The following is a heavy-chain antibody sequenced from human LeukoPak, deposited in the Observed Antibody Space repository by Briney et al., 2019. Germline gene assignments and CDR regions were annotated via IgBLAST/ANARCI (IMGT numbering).Heavy chain of an antibody. CDR2: ISGSGGST. CDR1: GFTFSSYA. Sequence: GGSLRLSCAASGFTFSSYAMSWVRQAPGKGLEWVSAISGSGGSTYYADSVKGRFTISRDNSKNTLYLQMNSLRAEDTAVYYYVKGQWFGESSRGMDVWGQGTTVTVSS. CDR3: VKGQWFGESSRGMDV. J-gene: IGHJ6*02. D-gene: IGHD3-10*01. V-gene: IGHV3-23*01.